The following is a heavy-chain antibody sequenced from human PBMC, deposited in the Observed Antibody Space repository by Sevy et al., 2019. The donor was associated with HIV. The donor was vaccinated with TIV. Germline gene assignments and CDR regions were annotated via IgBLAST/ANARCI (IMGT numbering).Heavy chain of an antibody. Sequence: GESLKISCAASGFTFSSYGMHWVRQAPGKGLEWVAFIRYDGSNKYYADSVKGRFTISRDNSKNTLYLQMNSLRAEDTAVYYCAKVVFDYWGQGTLVTVSS. CDR2: IRYDGSNK. CDR3: AKVVFDY. J-gene: IGHJ4*02. CDR1: GFTFSSYG. V-gene: IGHV3-30*02.